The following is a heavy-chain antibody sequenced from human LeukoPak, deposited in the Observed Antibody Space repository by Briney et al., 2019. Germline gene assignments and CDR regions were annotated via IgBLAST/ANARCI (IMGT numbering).Heavy chain of an antibody. V-gene: IGHV3-23*01. J-gene: IGHJ1*01. CDR3: AKPQGYDSINFQH. CDR1: GFTFSNYA. D-gene: IGHD3-22*01. CDR2: ISGSGGST. Sequence: QPGGSLRLSCAASGFTFSNYAMSWVRQAPGKGLEWVSTISGSGGSTSYADSVKGRFTISRDNSKNTLYLQMNSLRAEDTAVYYCAKPQGYDSINFQHWGQGTLVTVSS.